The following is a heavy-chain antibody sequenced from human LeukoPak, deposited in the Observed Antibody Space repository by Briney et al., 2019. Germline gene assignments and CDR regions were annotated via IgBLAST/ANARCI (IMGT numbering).Heavy chain of an antibody. CDR2: IYPGDSDT. V-gene: IGHV5-51*01. D-gene: IGHD1-26*01. CDR1: GYSFTSYW. Sequence: GESLKISCKGSGYSFTSYWIGWVRQMPGKGLEWMGIIYPGDSDTKYSPSFQGQVTFSADKSITTAYLRWSSLKASDTAMYYCARVRSGDYSEDAFDIWGQGTMVTVSS. CDR3: ARVRSGDYSEDAFDI. J-gene: IGHJ3*02.